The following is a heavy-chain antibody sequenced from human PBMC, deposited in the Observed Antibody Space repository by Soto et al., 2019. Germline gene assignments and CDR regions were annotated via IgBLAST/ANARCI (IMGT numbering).Heavy chain of an antibody. CDR3: TRHAIIPRLQYGMDV. Sequence: SETLSLTCIVSGGSVSGYYWSWIRQPPGKGLEWLGYIYYAGTTLYNPSVESRVTISVDTSKNQFSMRLKSVTAADTALHYCTRHAIIPRLQYGMDVWGQGTTVTVSS. V-gene: IGHV4-59*02. CDR2: IYYAGTT. CDR1: GGSVSGYY. J-gene: IGHJ6*02. D-gene: IGHD2-2*01.